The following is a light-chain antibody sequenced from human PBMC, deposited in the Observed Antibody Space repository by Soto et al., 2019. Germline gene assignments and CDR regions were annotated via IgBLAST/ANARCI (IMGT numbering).Light chain of an antibody. CDR1: SSDVGGYNY. CDR3: TSYTTSNTRQIV. Sequence: QSVLKQTAPVSGSHGQSISISCTGTSSDVGGYNYVSWYQQHPGKAPKFMIYDVSNRPSGVSNRFSGSKSGNTASLTISGLQAEDEADYYCTSYTTSNTRQIVFGTGTKVTVL. CDR2: DVS. V-gene: IGLV2-14*01. J-gene: IGLJ1*01.